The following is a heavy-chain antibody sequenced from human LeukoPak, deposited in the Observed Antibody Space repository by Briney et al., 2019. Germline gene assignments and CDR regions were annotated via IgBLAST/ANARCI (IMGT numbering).Heavy chain of an antibody. CDR1: GYTFTAYH. CDR3: ARDKEQWLGIDY. Sequence: GASVKVSCKASGYTFTAYHMHWVRQAPGQGLEWMGWVNPNSGGTNYAQKFQGRVTMTRDTSISTAYMELSRLRSDDTAVYYCARDKEQWLGIDYWGQGTLVTVSS. D-gene: IGHD6-19*01. J-gene: IGHJ4*02. CDR2: VNPNSGGT. V-gene: IGHV1-2*02.